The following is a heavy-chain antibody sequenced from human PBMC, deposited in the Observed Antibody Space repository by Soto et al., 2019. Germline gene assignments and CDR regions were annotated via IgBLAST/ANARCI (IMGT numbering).Heavy chain of an antibody. CDR3: ARSLGIAARPYYYYGMDV. CDR1: GYTFTGYY. J-gene: IGHJ6*02. D-gene: IGHD6-6*01. V-gene: IGHV1-2*02. CDR2: INPNSGGT. Sequence: ASVKVSCKASGYTFTGYYMHWVRQAPGQGLEWMGWINPNSGGTNYAQKFQGRVTMTRDTSISTAYMELSRLRSDDTAVYYCARSLGIAARPYYYYGMDVWGQGTTVTVSS.